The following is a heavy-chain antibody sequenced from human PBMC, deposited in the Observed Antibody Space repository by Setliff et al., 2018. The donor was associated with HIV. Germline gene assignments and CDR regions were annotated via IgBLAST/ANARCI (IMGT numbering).Heavy chain of an antibody. V-gene: IGHV4-38-2*01. J-gene: IGHJ4*03. Sequence: SETLSLTCAVSGYSISDGYYWGWIRQPPGKGPEWIGSIHHSGSAHFNPSLKSRVAMSVDTSENQFSLTLSSVTAADTAVYYCVRSFQGGCFDSWGQGTQVTVSS. CDR3: VRSFQGGCFDS. CDR1: GYSISDGYY. CDR2: IHHSGSA.